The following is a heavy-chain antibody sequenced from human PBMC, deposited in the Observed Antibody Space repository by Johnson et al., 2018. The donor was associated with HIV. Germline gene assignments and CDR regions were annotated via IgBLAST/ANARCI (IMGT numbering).Heavy chain of an antibody. CDR3: AKDQSLLAAPPDAVDI. CDR2: IGTAGDT. V-gene: IGHV3-13*01. Sequence: VQLVESGGGLVQPGGSLRLSCAASGFTFSSYDMHWVRQATGKGLEWVSAIGTAGDTYYPGSVKGRFTISRENAKNSLYLQMNSLRAEDTAVYYCAKDQSLLAAPPDAVDIWGQGTMVTVSS. D-gene: IGHD6-6*01. CDR1: GFTFSSYD. J-gene: IGHJ3*02.